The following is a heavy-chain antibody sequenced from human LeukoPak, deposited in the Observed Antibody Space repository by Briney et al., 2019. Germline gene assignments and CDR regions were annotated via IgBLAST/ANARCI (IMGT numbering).Heavy chain of an antibody. Sequence: GGSLRLSCAASGFMSSVYYMDWVRQAPGKGLEWVGRSSSKDHGYITEYAPSVKGRFTISRDESKNSLYLQMNSLKIDDTAVYFCARDRSGSYSWDYWGQGTLVTVSS. V-gene: IGHV3-72*01. D-gene: IGHD1-26*01. CDR1: GFMSSVYY. CDR3: ARDRSGSYSWDY. J-gene: IGHJ4*02. CDR2: SSSKDHGYIT.